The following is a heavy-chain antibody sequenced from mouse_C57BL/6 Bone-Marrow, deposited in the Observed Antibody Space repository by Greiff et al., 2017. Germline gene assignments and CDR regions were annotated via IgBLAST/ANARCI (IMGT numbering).Heavy chain of an antibody. D-gene: IGHD1-1*01. Sequence: QVQLQQPGAELVRPGSSVKLSCKASGYTFTSYWMHWVKQRPIQGLEWIGNIDPSDSETHYNQKFKDKATLTVDKSSSTAYMQLSSLTSEDSAVYCCARGHYARSYVWYFAVWGTGTTGTVSS. J-gene: IGHJ1*03. V-gene: IGHV1-52*01. CDR3: ARGHYARSYVWYFAV. CDR1: GYTFTSYW. CDR2: IDPSDSET.